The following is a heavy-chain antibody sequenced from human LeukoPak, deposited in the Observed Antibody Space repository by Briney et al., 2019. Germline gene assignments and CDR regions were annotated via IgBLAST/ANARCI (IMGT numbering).Heavy chain of an antibody. CDR2: IYPGDSDT. CDR3: ARRGESSSWYSDY. J-gene: IGHJ4*02. V-gene: IGHV5-51*01. Sequence: GESLKISCKGSGYSFTTYWIGWVRQMPGKGLEWMGIIYPGDSDTRYSPSFQGQVTISADKSINTAYLQWSSLKASDTAMYYCARRGESSSWYSDYWGQGTLVTVSS. D-gene: IGHD6-13*01. CDR1: GYSFTTYW.